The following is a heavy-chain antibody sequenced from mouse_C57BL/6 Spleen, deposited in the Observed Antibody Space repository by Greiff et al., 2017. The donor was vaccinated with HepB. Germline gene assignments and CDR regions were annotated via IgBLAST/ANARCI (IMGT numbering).Heavy chain of an antibody. Sequence: QVQLKESGPELVKPGASVKLSCKASGYTFTSYDINWVKQRPGQGLEWIGWIYPRDGSTKYNEKFKGKATLTVDTSSSTAYMELHSLTSEDSAVYFCARNYDYDVRYAMDYWGQGTSVTVSS. CDR2: IYPRDGST. CDR1: GYTFTSYD. D-gene: IGHD2-4*01. V-gene: IGHV1-85*01. CDR3: ARNYDYDVRYAMDY. J-gene: IGHJ4*01.